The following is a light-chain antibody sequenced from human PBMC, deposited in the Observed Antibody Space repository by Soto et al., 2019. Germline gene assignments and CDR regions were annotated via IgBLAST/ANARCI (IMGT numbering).Light chain of an antibody. J-gene: IGLJ3*02. CDR1: GGSIATNF. CDR3: QSYDSSKHWV. CDR2: EDN. V-gene: IGLV6-57*02. Sequence: NFMLTQPHSVSESPGKTVTISCTVSGGSIATNFVQWYLQRPGSAPTTVIFEDNRRPSGVPDRFSGSIDSSSNSASLSISGLKTEDEADYYCQSYDSSKHWVFGGGTQVTVL.